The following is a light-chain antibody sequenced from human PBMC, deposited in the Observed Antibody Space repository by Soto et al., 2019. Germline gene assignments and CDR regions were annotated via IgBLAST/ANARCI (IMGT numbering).Light chain of an antibody. CDR1: QSVLHTSNNKNN. J-gene: IGKJ4*01. V-gene: IGKV4-1*01. Sequence: DIVMTQSPDSLAVSLAERATINSKPTQSVLHTSNNKNNLAWYQQKAGQLPKVPIYCASTRESGVPDRFSGSGSGTDFTLTISSLQAEDVAVYYCQQYFSSPLTFGGGTKVEIK. CDR3: QQYFSSPLT. CDR2: CAS.